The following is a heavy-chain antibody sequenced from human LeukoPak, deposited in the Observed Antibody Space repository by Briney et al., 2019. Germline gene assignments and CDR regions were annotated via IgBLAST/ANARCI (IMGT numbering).Heavy chain of an antibody. Sequence: SETLSLACTVSGGSISSSSYYWGWIRQPPGKGLEWIATIYYGGNTYYNPSLKSRVTISLETSKNQFSLRLTSVTAADTAVYYCARRVAVTGIYCFDLWGQGTPVTVSS. CDR1: GGSISSSSYY. CDR3: ARRVAVTGIYCFDL. V-gene: IGHV4-39*07. J-gene: IGHJ4*02. CDR2: IYYGGNT. D-gene: IGHD6-19*01.